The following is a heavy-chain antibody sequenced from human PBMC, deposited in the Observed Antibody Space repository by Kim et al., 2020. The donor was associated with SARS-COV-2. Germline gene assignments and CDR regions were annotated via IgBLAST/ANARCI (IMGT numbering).Heavy chain of an antibody. V-gene: IGHV1-3*01. D-gene: IGHD5-12*01. J-gene: IGHJ4*02. Sequence: ASVKVSCKASGYTFSSNTLHWVRQAPGERLEWMGWINGNGNTKYSQNFLGRVTITRDTSATTAYMELNSLKSEDTALYSCAREGGFGGVDLDSWGQGTLVTVSS. CDR1: GYTFSSNT. CDR3: AREGGFGGVDLDS. CDR2: INGNGNT.